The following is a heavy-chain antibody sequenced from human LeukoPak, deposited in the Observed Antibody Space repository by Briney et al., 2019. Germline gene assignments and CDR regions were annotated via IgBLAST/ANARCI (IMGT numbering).Heavy chain of an antibody. CDR3: AREFLLGEYFDY. CDR1: GYSISSGSYY. V-gene: IGHV4-61*02. J-gene: IGHJ4*02. CDR2: VYISGST. Sequence: PSETLSLTCTVSGYSISSGSYYWSWIRQPAGKGLEWIGRVYISGSTNYNPSLKSRVTMSVDTSKNQFSLKLSSVTAADTAVYYCAREFLLGEYFDYWGQGTLVTVSS. D-gene: IGHD3-16*01.